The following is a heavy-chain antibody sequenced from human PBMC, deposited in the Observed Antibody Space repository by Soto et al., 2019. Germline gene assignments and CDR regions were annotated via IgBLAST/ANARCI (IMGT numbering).Heavy chain of an antibody. J-gene: IGHJ6*02. D-gene: IGHD5-12*01. Sequence: GGSLRLSCAASGFTFSRYDMHWVRQATGKGLEWVSAIGTAGDTYYPGSVKGRFTVSRENAKNSLYLQMNSLSAGDTAVYYCARGGYDSDYYYYYGMDVWGQGTTVTVSS. CDR2: IGTAGDT. CDR1: GFTFSRYD. CDR3: ARGGYDSDYYYYYGMDV. V-gene: IGHV3-13*01.